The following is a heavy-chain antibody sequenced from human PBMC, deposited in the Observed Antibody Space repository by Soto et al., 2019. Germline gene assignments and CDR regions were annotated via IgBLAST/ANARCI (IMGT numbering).Heavy chain of an antibody. D-gene: IGHD3-9*01. J-gene: IGHJ4*02. CDR1: GFTFSSYA. CDR2: ISGSGGST. CDR3: AKADWSYYDILTGYYTYFDY. V-gene: IGHV3-23*01. Sequence: PGGSLRLSCAASGFTFSSYAMSWVRQAPGKGLEWVSAISGSGGSTYYADSVKGRFTISRDNSKNTLYLQMNSLRAEDTAVYYCAKADWSYYDILTGYYTYFDYWGQGILVTVSS.